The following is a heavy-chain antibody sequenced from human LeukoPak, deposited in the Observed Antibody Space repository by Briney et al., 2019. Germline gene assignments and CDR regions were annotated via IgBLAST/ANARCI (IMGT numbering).Heavy chain of an antibody. CDR1: GDIFSSNSAA. CDR2: TYYRSKWFN. J-gene: IGHJ3*02. Sequence: SQTLSLTCAISGDIFSSNSAAWHWIRQSPSRGLEWLGRTYYRSKWFNDYAVSVKSRITINPETSKNQFSLQLNSVTPEDTAVYYCARDLLDSLDIWGQGTMVTVSS. V-gene: IGHV6-1*01. CDR3: ARDLLDSLDI.